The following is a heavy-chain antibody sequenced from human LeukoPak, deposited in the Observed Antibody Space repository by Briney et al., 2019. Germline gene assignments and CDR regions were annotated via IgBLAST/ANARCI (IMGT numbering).Heavy chain of an antibody. J-gene: IGHJ4*02. Sequence: GGSLRLSCVASGFTLSSYSMDWVRQAPGKGLEWVSSVSSSSTYIYYTDSMKGRFTISRDNAKNSLYLQMNSLRAEDTAVHYCARDSTRFDYWGQGTLVTVSS. CDR2: VSSSSTYI. CDR1: GFTLSSYS. V-gene: IGHV3-21*01. CDR3: ARDSTRFDY.